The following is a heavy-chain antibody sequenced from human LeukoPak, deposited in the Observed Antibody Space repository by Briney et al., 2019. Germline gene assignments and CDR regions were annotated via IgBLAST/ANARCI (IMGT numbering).Heavy chain of an antibody. V-gene: IGHV3-30*02. CDR2: IRYDGSNK. CDR3: AGKGSYDFWSGSNRDY. D-gene: IGHD3-3*01. J-gene: IGHJ4*02. CDR1: GFTFSSYG. Sequence: GGSLRLSCAASGFTFSSYGMHWVRQAPGKGLEWVAFIRYDGSNKYYADSVKGRFTISRDNSKNTLYLQMNSLRAEDTAVYYCAGKGSYDFWSGSNRDYWGQGTPVTVSS.